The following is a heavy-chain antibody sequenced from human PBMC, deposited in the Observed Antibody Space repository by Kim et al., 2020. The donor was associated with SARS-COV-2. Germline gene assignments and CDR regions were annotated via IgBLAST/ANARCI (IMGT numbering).Heavy chain of an antibody. V-gene: IGHV4-59*01. CDR1: GGSISSYY. CDR2: IHYSGST. Sequence: SETLSLTCTVSGGSISSYYWSWIRQPPGKGLEWIGYIHYSGSTNYNPSLKSRVTISVDTSKNQFSLKLSSVTAADTAVYYCARENYDILTGNGYFDYWGQGTLVTVSS. CDR3: ARENYDILTGNGYFDY. J-gene: IGHJ4*02. D-gene: IGHD3-9*01.